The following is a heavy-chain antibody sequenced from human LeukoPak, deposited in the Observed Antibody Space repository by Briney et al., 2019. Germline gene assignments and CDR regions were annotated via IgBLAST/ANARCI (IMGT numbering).Heavy chain of an antibody. Sequence: KSSETLSLTCTVSGGSISSYYWSWIRQPPGKGLEWIGYIYHSGSTYYNPSLKSRVTISVDRSKNQFSLKLSSVIAADTAVYYCARDRRPSIAARVDWFDPWGQGTLVTVSS. J-gene: IGHJ5*02. V-gene: IGHV4-59*12. CDR1: GGSISSYY. D-gene: IGHD6-6*01. CDR3: ARDRRPSIAARVDWFDP. CDR2: IYHSGST.